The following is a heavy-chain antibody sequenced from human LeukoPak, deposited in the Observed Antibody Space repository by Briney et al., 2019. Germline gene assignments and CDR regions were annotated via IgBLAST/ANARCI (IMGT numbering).Heavy chain of an antibody. V-gene: IGHV3-23*01. J-gene: IGHJ4*02. D-gene: IGHD1-26*01. CDR1: GFIYISYA. CDR3: AKGFMVGWELLIHCLVY. Sequence: PGGSLRLSRAASGFIYISYAMGWDRQAPGKGLEWVSVISGSGTSTYYADSVKGRFTISIDNSKSTLYLEMNSLRAEDTAIYYCAKGFMVGWELLIHCLVYLVQATLVTVSS. CDR2: ISGSGTST.